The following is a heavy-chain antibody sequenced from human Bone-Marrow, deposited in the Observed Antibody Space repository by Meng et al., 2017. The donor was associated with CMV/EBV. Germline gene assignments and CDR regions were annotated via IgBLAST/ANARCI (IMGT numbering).Heavy chain of an antibody. Sequence: LTCTVSGGSISSGGYNGSWIRQHPGKGREWFGYIYYSGSTYYTPSLKSRVTISVDTSKNQFSLKVSSVTAADTAVYYCARGSGYQRRWGQGTLVTVSS. V-gene: IGHV4-31*03. CDR2: IYYSGST. CDR3: ARGSGYQRR. J-gene: IGHJ4*02. D-gene: IGHD3-3*01. CDR1: GGSISSGGYN.